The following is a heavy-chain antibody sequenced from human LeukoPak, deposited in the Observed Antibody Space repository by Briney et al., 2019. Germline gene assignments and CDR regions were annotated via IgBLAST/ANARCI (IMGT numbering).Heavy chain of an antibody. CDR3: AKASSGWSPPDY. Sequence: GGSLSLSCAVSGFTFSSYAMSWARQAPGKGLEWVSAISGCGGSTYYADSVKGRFTISRDNSKNTLYRQMNSLRAEDTAVYYCAKASSGWSPPDYWGQGTLVTVSS. J-gene: IGHJ4*02. CDR2: ISGCGGST. D-gene: IGHD6-19*01. CDR1: GFTFSSYA. V-gene: IGHV3-23*01.